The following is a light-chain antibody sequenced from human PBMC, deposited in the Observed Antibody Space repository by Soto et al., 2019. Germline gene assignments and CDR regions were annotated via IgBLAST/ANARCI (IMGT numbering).Light chain of an antibody. CDR2: AAS. Sequence: EIVLTQSPGTLSLSPGERATLSCRASQSVASNYLAWYQQRPGQAPRLLMYAASSRAAGVPDRFSGSGSGTDFTLTISRLEPEDFAVFFCHQYGRSPIFTFGPGTPVDIK. J-gene: IGKJ3*01. CDR1: QSVASNY. V-gene: IGKV3-20*01. CDR3: HQYGRSPIFT.